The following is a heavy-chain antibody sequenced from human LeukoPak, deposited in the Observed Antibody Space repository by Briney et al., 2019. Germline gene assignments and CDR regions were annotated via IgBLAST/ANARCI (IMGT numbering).Heavy chain of an antibody. D-gene: IGHD4-17*01. Sequence: SGGSLRLSCAASGFTFSSYEMNWVRQAPGKGLVWVSYISSSGSTIYYADSVKGRFTISRDNAKNSLYLQMNSLRAEDTAVYYCARGGGLRRTFDSWGQGTLVTVSS. V-gene: IGHV3-48*03. J-gene: IGHJ4*02. CDR2: ISSSGSTI. CDR1: GFTFSSYE. CDR3: ARGGGLRRTFDS.